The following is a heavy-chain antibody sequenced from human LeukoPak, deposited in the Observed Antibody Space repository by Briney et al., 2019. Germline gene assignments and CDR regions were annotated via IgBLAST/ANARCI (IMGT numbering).Heavy chain of an antibody. CDR2: ISAYNGNT. D-gene: IGHD3-10*01. CDR1: GYTFTSYG. J-gene: IGHJ3*02. Sequence: ASVKVSCKASGYTFTSYGISWVRQAPGQGLEWMGWISAYNGNTNYAQKLQGRVTMTTDTSTSTAYMELRSLGSDDTAVYYCARDPYYGSGSYYGPGAFDIWGQGTMVTVSS. V-gene: IGHV1-18*01. CDR3: ARDPYYGSGSYYGPGAFDI.